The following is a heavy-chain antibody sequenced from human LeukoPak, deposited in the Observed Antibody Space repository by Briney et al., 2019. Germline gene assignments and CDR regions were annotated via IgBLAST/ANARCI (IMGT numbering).Heavy chain of an antibody. V-gene: IGHV4-59*01. CDR3: ATVAVIRGVTYFDY. D-gene: IGHD3-10*01. CDR2: LFYSGST. Sequence: PSETLSLTCTVSGGSISSYYWSWIRQPPGKGLEGIAYLFYSGSTDYNPSLEGRVTISVDTSKNQFSLKLRSVTAADTAVYYCATVAVIRGVTYFDYWGQGTLVTVSS. CDR1: GGSISSYY. J-gene: IGHJ4*02.